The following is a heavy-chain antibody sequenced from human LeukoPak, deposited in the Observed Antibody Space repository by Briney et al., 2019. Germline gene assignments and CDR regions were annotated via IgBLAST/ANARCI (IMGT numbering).Heavy chain of an antibody. CDR2: NSYSGST. J-gene: IGHJ6*03. V-gene: IGHV4-59*01. CDR1: GGPISTYY. Sequence: SETLSLTCTVSGGPISTYYWSWIRQPPGKELEWIGYNSYSGSTNYNPSLKSRVTISVDTSKNQFSLKLNSVTAADTAVHYCARVFVWCMDVWGKGTTVTVSS. D-gene: IGHD4/OR15-4a*01. CDR3: ARVFVWCMDV.